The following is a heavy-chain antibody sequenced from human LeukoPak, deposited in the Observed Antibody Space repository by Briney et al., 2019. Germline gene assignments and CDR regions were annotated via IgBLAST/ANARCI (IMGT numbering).Heavy chain of an antibody. J-gene: IGHJ4*02. D-gene: IGHD6-13*01. CDR3: AGGSLGLSSSWYVWNY. Sequence: SQTLSLTRAISGDSVSSNSAAWNWVRQSPSRGLEWLGRTYYKSNWYNDYAVSVKSRITINPDTSKNQFSLQLNSVTPEDTAVYYCAGGSLGLSSSWYVWNYWGQGTLATVSS. V-gene: IGHV6-1*01. CDR2: TYYKSNWYN. CDR1: GDSVSSNSAA.